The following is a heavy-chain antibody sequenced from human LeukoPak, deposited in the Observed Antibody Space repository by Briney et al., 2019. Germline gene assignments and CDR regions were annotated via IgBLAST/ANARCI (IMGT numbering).Heavy chain of an antibody. CDR1: GFTLSSYA. CDR3: ARGGAAALPDY. Sequence: GSLRLFFAGSGFTLSSYAMVWVRQASGKGPEWVAVIWYDGTNKYYADSVKGRFTISRDNSKNTMFLQMNTLRAEDTAVYYCARGGAAALPDYWGQGTLVTVSS. D-gene: IGHD6-13*01. CDR2: IWYDGTNK. J-gene: IGHJ4*02. V-gene: IGHV3-33*01.